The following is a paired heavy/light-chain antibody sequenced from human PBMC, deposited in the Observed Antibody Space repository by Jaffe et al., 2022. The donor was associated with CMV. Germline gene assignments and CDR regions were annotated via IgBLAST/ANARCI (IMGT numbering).Light chain of an antibody. CDR3: QQYGSSPL. J-gene: IGKJ4*01. V-gene: IGKV3-20*01. CDR2: GAS. Sequence: EIVLTQSPGTLSLSPGERATLSCRASQSVTSSFLAWYQQKPGQAPRLLIYGASTRATGIPDRFSGGGSGTDFTLTISRLEPEDFAVYYCQQYGSSPLFGGGTKVEIK. CDR1: QSVTSSF.
Heavy chain of an antibody. CDR1: GFTFSNYA. V-gene: IGHV3-23*01. Sequence: EVQLLESGGGLVQPGGSLRLSCAGSGFTFSNYAMSWVRQAPGKGLEWVSGISGTSGNTYYADSVKGRFTISRDNSKNTLDLQMNSLRAEDTAVYYCCHHIWGPGFRGAGPWDYWGQGTLVTVSS. CDR3: CHHIWGPGFRGAGPWDY. J-gene: IGHJ4*02. D-gene: IGHD7-27*01. CDR2: ISGTSGNT.